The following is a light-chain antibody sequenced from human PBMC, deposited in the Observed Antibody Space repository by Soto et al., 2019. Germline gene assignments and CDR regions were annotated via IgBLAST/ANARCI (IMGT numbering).Light chain of an antibody. CDR2: DAS. V-gene: IGKV1-5*01. Sequence: DIQMTQSPSTLSASIGDRVTITCRASQSINKCLAWYQQKPGQAPKLLIYDASSLQSGVPSRFSGSGSGTQFTLTITTMQPDDFATYFCQQCSTYSATLAQGTKVDLK. CDR3: QQCSTYSAT. J-gene: IGKJ1*01. CDR1: QSINKC.